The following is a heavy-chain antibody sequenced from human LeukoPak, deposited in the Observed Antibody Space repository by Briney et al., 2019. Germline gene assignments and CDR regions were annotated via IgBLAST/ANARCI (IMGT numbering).Heavy chain of an antibody. CDR1: GFTVSSNY. CDR2: IYSGGST. V-gene: IGHV3-66*02. Sequence: GGSLRLSCAASGFTVSSNYMSWVRQAPGKGLEWVSVIYSGGSTYYADSVKGRFTISRDNSKNTLYLQMNSLRAEDTAVYYCARDLGYSSSWYYNWGQGTLVTVSS. CDR3: ARDLGYSSSWYYN. J-gene: IGHJ4*02. D-gene: IGHD6-13*01.